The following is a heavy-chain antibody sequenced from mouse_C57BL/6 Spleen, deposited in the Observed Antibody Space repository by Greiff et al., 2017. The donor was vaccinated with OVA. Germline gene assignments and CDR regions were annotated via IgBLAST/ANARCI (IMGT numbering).Heavy chain of an antibody. CDR2: IHPSDSDT. CDR1: GYTFTSYW. V-gene: IGHV1-74*01. J-gene: IGHJ4*01. CDR3: ATGNGNYAYAMDY. D-gene: IGHD2-1*01. Sequence: QVQLQQPGAELVKPGASVKVSCKASGYTFTSYWMHWVKQRPGQGLEWIGRIHPSDSDTNYNQKFKGKATLTVDKSSNTAYMQLSSLTTEDSAIYYCATGNGNYAYAMDYWGQGTSVTVSS.